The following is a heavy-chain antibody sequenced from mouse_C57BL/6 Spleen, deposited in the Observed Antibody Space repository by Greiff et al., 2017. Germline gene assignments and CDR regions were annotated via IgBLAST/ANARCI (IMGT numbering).Heavy chain of an antibody. V-gene: IGHV1-50*01. D-gene: IGHD2-2*01. J-gene: IGHJ4*01. CDR3: ARWLPPPMDY. Sequence: QVQLQQPGAELVKPEASVKLSCKASGYTFTSYWMQWVKQRPGQGLEGIGEIDPSDSYTNYNQKFKGKATLTVDTSSSTAYMQLSSLTSEDSAVYYCARWLPPPMDYWGQGTSVTVSS. CDR1: GYTFTSYW. CDR2: IDPSDSYT.